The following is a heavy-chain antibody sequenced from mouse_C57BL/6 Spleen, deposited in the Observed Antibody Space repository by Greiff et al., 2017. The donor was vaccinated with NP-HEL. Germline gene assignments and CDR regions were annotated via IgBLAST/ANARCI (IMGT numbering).Heavy chain of an antibody. Sequence: VQLQQSGAELARPGASVKMSCKASGYTFTSYTMHWVKQRPGQGLEWIGYINPSSGYTKYNQKFKDKATLTADKSSSTAYMQLSSLTSEDSAVYYCARDYGRRVPNYAMDYWGQGTSVTVSS. CDR1: GYTFTSYT. V-gene: IGHV1-4*01. CDR3: ARDYGRRVPNYAMDY. J-gene: IGHJ4*01. D-gene: IGHD1-1*01. CDR2: INPSSGYT.